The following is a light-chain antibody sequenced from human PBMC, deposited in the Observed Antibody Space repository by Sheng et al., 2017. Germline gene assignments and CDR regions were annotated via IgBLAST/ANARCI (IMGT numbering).Light chain of an antibody. CDR3: QAWDTSTASWV. CDR1: KLGDKY. Sequence: SYDLTQSPSVSVSPGQTASITCSGDKLGDKYASWYQQKSGQSPVLVIYQDTKRPSGIPERFSGSNSGNTATLTISGTQAMDEADYYCQAWDTSTASWVFGGGTKLTVL. V-gene: IGLV3-1*01. J-gene: IGLJ3*02. CDR2: QDT.